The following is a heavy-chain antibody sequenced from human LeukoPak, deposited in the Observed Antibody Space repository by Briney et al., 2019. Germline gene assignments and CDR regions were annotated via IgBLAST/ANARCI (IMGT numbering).Heavy chain of an antibody. CDR3: ARDLDY. Sequence: GGSLRLSCTASGFTFSSYAMHWVRQAPGKGLEWVAVISYDGSNKYYADSVKGRFTISRDNSKNTLYLQMNSLRAEDTAVYYCARDLDYWGQGTLVTVSS. J-gene: IGHJ4*02. V-gene: IGHV3-30*04. CDR1: GFTFSSYA. CDR2: ISYDGSNK.